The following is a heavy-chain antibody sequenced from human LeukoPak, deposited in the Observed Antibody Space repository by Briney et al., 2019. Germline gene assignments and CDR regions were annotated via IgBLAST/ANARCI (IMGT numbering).Heavy chain of an antibody. CDR2: ISMNVQTT. Sequence: GGSLRLSFSASELTFTSHVMHWFAQAPGKGLQFFSGISMNVQTTYYAGSVKGRFTISRDSSKNTVYLQMNSLTAEDTAVYYCVREGLERRTNFDYWGQGTLVSVSS. V-gene: IGHV3-64D*06. CDR1: ELTFTSHV. D-gene: IGHD1-1*01. J-gene: IGHJ4*02. CDR3: VREGLERRTNFDY.